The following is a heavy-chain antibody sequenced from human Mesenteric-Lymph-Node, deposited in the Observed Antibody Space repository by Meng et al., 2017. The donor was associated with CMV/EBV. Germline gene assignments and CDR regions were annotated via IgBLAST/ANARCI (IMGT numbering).Heavy chain of an antibody. J-gene: IGHJ6*02. Sequence: ASVKVSCKASGYTFTSYGISWVRQAPGQGLEWMGWISAYNGNTNYAQKPQGRVTMTTDTSTSTAYMELRSLRSDDTAVYYCARDPRYGSGSTTTYYYYYGMDVWGQGTTVTVSS. CDR1: GYTFTSYG. CDR2: ISAYNGNT. V-gene: IGHV1-18*01. CDR3: ARDPRYGSGSTTTYYYYYGMDV. D-gene: IGHD3-10*01.